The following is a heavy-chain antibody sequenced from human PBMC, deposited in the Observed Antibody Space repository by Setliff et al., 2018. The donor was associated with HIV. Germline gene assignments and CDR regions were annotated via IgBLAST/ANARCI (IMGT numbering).Heavy chain of an antibody. D-gene: IGHD2-15*01. J-gene: IGHJ4*02. CDR1: GYIYTGYY. Sequence: ASVKVSCKASGYIYTGYYMHWVRQAPGQGLEWMGWINPNSGGTNYAQKFQGRVTMTRDTSTDTAYMELSSLRSEDTAVYYCATDPSSLPNVVVVAATPGVPDYWGQGTLVTVSS. V-gene: IGHV1-2*02. CDR3: ATDPSSLPNVVVVAATPGVPDY. CDR2: INPNSGGT.